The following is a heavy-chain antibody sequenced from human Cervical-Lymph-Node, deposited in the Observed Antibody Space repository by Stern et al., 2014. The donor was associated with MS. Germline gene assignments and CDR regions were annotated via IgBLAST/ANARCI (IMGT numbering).Heavy chain of an antibody. CDR2: GFHSGDT. V-gene: IGHV4-4*02. J-gene: IGHJ5*02. Sequence: QVQLQESGPNLVKPSGTLSLTCAVSGASISDSDWWSWVRQPPGKGLEGVGEGFHSGDTNYNPALKNRVTISVDKSKNLFSLKLNFVTAADTALYYCARVPRYCSGGNCYYNWFDPWGQGTLVVVSS. CDR1: GASISDSDW. CDR3: ARVPRYCSGGNCYYNWFDP. D-gene: IGHD2-15*01.